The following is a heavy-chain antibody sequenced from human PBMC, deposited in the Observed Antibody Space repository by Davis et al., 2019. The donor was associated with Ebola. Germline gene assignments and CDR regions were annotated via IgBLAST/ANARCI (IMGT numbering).Heavy chain of an antibody. CDR3: VKDRSGGLGGYLFGMDV. D-gene: IGHD3-22*01. Sequence: GESLKISCAASGFTSSGFTFSDYDMTWVRQAPGKGLEWVSTISKTSVYTYYAESVKGRFTISRDNAKNSLYLQMNSLRDEDTAVYYCVKDRSGGLGGYLFGMDVWGKGTSVTVSS. V-gene: IGHV3-21*01. CDR2: ISKTSVYT. J-gene: IGHJ6*04. CDR1: GFTSSGFTFSDYD.